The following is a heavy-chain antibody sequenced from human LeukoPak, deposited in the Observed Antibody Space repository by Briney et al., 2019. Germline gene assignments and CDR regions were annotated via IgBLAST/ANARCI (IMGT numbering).Heavy chain of an antibody. CDR3: ARASYGSGSYYKGHFDY. V-gene: IGHV3-21*01. D-gene: IGHD3-10*01. Sequence: GGSLRLSCAASGFTFSDYALGWVRQAPGRGLEWVSFISSSSSYIYYADSVKGRFTISRDNAKNSLYLQMNSLRAEDTAVYYCARASYGSGSYYKGHFDYWGQGTLVTVSS. J-gene: IGHJ4*02. CDR1: GFTFSDYA. CDR2: ISSSSSYI.